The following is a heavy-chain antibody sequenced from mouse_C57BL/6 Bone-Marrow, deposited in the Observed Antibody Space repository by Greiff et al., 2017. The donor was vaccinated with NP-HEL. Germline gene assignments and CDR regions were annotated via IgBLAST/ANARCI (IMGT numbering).Heavy chain of an antibody. CDR3: ARKGSTVVAPFDY. J-gene: IGHJ2*01. Sequence: VKLMESGAELVRPGASVKLSCKASGYTFTDYYINWVKQRPGQGLEWIARIYPGSGNTYYNEKFKGKATLTAEKSSSTAYMQLSSLTSEDSAVYFFARKGSTVVAPFDYWGQGTTLTVSS. V-gene: IGHV1-76*01. CDR2: IYPGSGNT. CDR1: GYTFTDYY. D-gene: IGHD1-1*01.